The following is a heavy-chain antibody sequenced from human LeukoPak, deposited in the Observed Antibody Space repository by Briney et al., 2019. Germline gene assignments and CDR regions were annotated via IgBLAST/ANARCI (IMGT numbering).Heavy chain of an antibody. CDR2: RSYDGSNK. Sequence: GGSLRLSCAASGFTFSSYAMHWVRQAPGKGLEWVAVRSYDGSNKYYADSVKGRFTISRDNSKNTLYLQMNSLRAEDTAVYYCARGGRGYYYYYYMDVWGKGTTVTVSS. V-gene: IGHV3-30-3*01. D-gene: IGHD1-14*01. J-gene: IGHJ6*03. CDR3: ARGGRGYYYYYYMDV. CDR1: GFTFSSYA.